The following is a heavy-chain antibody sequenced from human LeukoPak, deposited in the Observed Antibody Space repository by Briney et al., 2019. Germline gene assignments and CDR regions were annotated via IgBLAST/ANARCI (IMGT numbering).Heavy chain of an antibody. J-gene: IGHJ4*02. CDR3: AKDRLKYCSSTSCYIPKR. V-gene: IGHV3-43D*03. CDR1: GFTFDDYA. Sequence: GGSLRLSCTASGFTFDDYAMHWVRQAPGKGLKWVSLISWNGGSTYYADSVKVRFTISRVNSKNSLYLQMNSLTAEDTALYYCAKDRLKYCSSTSCYIPKRWGQGTLVTVSS. CDR2: ISWNGGST. D-gene: IGHD2-2*02.